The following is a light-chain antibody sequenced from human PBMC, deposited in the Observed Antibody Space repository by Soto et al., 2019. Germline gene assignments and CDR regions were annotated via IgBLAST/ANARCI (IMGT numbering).Light chain of an antibody. CDR3: PQYGHARWA. CDR1: QSVPSNY. V-gene: IGKV3-20*01. J-gene: IGKJ1*01. CDR2: GAS. Sequence: EVVVTQSPGTLSFSPGERATLSCRASQSVPSNYLAWYQQKPGQYPRLLMSGASRRATGVPDRFSGSGPFKYLTLTITEFEPEAFAFYHCPQYGHARWAVGQRANVDIK.